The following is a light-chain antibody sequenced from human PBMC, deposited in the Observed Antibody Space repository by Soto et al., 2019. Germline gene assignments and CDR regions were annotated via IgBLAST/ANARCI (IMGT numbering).Light chain of an antibody. CDR1: QSVSSSY. Sequence: SVSEQSRSALPWCPGERRTRCSRYLQSVSSSYLAWYQQKPGQAPRLLIYGAASRATGIPDRFSGSGSGTEFTLTISSLQPDDYATYYCQQYDSYSRWTFGRGTKVDIK. V-gene: IGKV3-20*01. CDR3: QQYDSYSRWT. CDR2: GAA. J-gene: IGKJ1*01.